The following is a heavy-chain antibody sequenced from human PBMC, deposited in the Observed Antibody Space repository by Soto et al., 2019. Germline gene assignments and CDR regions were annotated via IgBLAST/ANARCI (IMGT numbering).Heavy chain of an antibody. V-gene: IGHV4-39*01. CDR2: IYYKGNT. Sequence: QLHLQESGPGLVEPSETLSLTCTVSGDSIGSNSFHWGWVRQPPGKGLEWIGSIYYKGNTYYNPSLKSRVTISVDTSKNQFSLKMTSVTAADTALYYCTRLPSGIPADVWGQGTTVTVSS. CDR3: TRLPSGIPADV. J-gene: IGHJ6*02. D-gene: IGHD2-21*02. CDR1: GDSIGSNSFH.